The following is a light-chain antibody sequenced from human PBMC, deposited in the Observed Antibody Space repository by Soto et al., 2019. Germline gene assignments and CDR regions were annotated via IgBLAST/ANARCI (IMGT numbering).Light chain of an antibody. CDR3: QQRSNWPPTWT. V-gene: IGKV3-11*01. CDR1: QSVSSY. CDR2: DAS. J-gene: IGKJ1*01. Sequence: EIVLTQSPDTLSVSPWERATLSCRASQSVSSYLAGYQQKPGQAPRLLLYDASNRATGIPARFSGSGSGTDLALNISSLEPEDFAVYYCQQRSNWPPTWTFGQGTKVDIK.